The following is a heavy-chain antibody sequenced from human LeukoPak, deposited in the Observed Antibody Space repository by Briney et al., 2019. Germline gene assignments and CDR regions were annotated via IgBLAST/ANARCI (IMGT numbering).Heavy chain of an antibody. Sequence: PSETLSLTCAVYGGSFSGYYWNWLRQPPGKGLEWGGEIIHSGSRNYNQILKRRVTISVATSKNQFSLKLSSVTAADTAVYYCARGRSRLNYYKMATSPFDYCGQGTLVTVSS. CDR1: GGSFSGYY. D-gene: IGHD5-24*01. CDR2: IIHSGSR. CDR3: ARGRSRLNYYKMATSPFDY. J-gene: IGHJ4*02. V-gene: IGHV4-34*01.